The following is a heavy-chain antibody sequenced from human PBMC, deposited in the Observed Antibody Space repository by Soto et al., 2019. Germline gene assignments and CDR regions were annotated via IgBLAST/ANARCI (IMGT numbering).Heavy chain of an antibody. J-gene: IGHJ6*02. D-gene: IGHD2-2*02. CDR2: IIPIFGTA. CDR3: ARGRRYCSSTSCYRKADYGMDV. CDR1: GGTFSSYA. Sequence: GASVKVSCKASGGTFSSYAISWVRQAPGQGLEWVGGIIPIFGTANYAQKFQGRVTITADKSTSTAYMELSSLRSEDTAVYYCARGRRYCSSTSCYRKADYGMDVWDQGTTVTVSS. V-gene: IGHV1-69*06.